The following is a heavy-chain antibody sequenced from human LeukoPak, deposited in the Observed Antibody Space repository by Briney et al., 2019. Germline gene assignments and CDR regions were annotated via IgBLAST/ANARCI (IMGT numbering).Heavy chain of an antibody. D-gene: IGHD6-19*01. J-gene: IGHJ4*02. Sequence: ASVKVSCKASGYTFISYGISWVRQAPGQGLEWMGWISAYNGNTNYAQKFQGRVTMTTDTFTSTAYMELRSLRSDDTAVYYCARDPHEFSSGWSQFDYWGQGTLVTVSS. CDR3: ARDPHEFSSGWSQFDY. V-gene: IGHV1-18*01. CDR2: ISAYNGNT. CDR1: GYTFISYG.